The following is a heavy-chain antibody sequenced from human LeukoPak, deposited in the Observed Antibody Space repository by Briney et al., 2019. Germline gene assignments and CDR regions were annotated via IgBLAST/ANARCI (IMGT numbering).Heavy chain of an antibody. CDR3: ARRYSGYDRYFDY. Sequence: SGTLSLTCAVSGGSISSSNWWSWVRQPPGKGLEWIGEIYHSGSTNYNPSLKSRVTISVDKSKNQFSLKLSSVTAADTAVYYCARRYSGYDRYFDYWGQGTLVTVSS. V-gene: IGHV4-4*02. J-gene: IGHJ4*02. CDR2: IYHSGST. CDR1: GGSISSSNW. D-gene: IGHD5-12*01.